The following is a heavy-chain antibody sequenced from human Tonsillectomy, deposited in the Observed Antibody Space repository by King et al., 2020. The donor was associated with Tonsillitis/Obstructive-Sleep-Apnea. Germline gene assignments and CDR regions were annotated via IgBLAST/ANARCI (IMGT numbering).Heavy chain of an antibody. Sequence: QLVQSGAEVKKPGASVKVSCKASGYRFTSYGISWVRQAPGQGLEWMGWISAYNGNTNYAQRLQARVTMTTDTSTSTAYMDLRSLRSDDTAVYYCARDSMSHYYDSSGYYTFDCWGQGTLVTVSS. V-gene: IGHV1-18*01. CDR2: ISAYNGNT. J-gene: IGHJ4*02. CDR3: ARDSMSHYYDSSGYYTFDC. CDR1: GYRFTSYG. D-gene: IGHD3-22*01.